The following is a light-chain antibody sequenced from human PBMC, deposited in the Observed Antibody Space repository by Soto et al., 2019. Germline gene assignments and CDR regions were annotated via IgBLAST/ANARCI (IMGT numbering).Light chain of an antibody. CDR2: GAS. J-gene: IGKJ2*01. V-gene: IGKV3-20*01. Sequence: EIVLTQSPGTLSLSPGERATLSCRASQSVTSYYLAWYQQKPGQSTRLLIYGASRRATDIPDRFSGSGSGTDFTLTISSLEPEDFAVYYCQLYSSSSYTFGQGTKLEIK. CDR3: QLYSSSSYT. CDR1: QSVTSYY.